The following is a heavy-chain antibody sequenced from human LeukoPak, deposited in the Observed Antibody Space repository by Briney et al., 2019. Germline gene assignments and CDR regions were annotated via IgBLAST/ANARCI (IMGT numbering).Heavy chain of an antibody. D-gene: IGHD2-8*01. CDR1: GGSISGSSYY. Sequence: PSETLSLTCTVSGGSISGSSYYWGGIRQPPGKGLEWIGSIYYSGSTYYNPSLKSRLTISVDTSKDQFSLKLSSVTAADTAVYFCARHAVYCTNGVCYTRWFDPWGQGTLVTVSS. J-gene: IGHJ5*02. V-gene: IGHV4-39*01. CDR2: IYYSGST. CDR3: ARHAVYCTNGVCYTRWFDP.